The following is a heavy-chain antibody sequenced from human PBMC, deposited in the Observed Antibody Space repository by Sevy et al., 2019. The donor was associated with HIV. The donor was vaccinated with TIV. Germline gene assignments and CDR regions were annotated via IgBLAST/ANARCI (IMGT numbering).Heavy chain of an antibody. Sequence: ASVQVSCKASGYTFTSYGISWVRQAPGQGLEWMGWISAYNGNTNYAQKLQGRVTMTTDTSTSTAYMELRSLRSDDTAVYYCARHYYGSGSSAFDIWGQGTMVTVSS. D-gene: IGHD3-10*01. CDR1: GYTFTSYG. CDR2: ISAYNGNT. V-gene: IGHV1-18*01. J-gene: IGHJ3*02. CDR3: ARHYYGSGSSAFDI.